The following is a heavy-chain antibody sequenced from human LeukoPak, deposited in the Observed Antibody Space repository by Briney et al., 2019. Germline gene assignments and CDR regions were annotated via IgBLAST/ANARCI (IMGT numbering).Heavy chain of an antibody. D-gene: IGHD3-10*01. J-gene: IGHJ6*02. CDR1: GFTFGDYA. CDR2: ISSSSSYI. Sequence: PGRSLRLSCTASGFTFGDYAMSWFRQAPGKGLEWVSSISSSSSYIYYADSVKGRFTISRDNAKNSLYLQMNSLRAEDTAVYCRARDMADYGSGSYTDYGMDVWGQGTTVTVSS. CDR3: ARDMADYGSGSYTDYGMDV. V-gene: IGHV3-21*01.